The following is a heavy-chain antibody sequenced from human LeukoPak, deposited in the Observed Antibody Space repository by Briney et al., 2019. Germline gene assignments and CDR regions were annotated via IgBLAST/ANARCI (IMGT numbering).Heavy chain of an antibody. D-gene: IGHD6-13*01. Sequence: PGGSLRLSCAASGFTVSSNYMSWVRQAPGKGLEWVARIKSKTDGGTTDYAAPVKGRFTISRDDSKNTLYLQMNSLKTEDTAVYYCTTDPRYSSSWYWGQGTLVTVSS. V-gene: IGHV3-15*01. CDR1: GFTVSSNY. CDR3: TTDPRYSSSWY. J-gene: IGHJ4*02. CDR2: IKSKTDGGTT.